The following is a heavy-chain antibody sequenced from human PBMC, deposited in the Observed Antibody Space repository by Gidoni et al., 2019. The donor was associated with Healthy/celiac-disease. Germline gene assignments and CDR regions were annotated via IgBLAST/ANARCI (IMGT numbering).Heavy chain of an antibody. CDR3: ARHPPINVGATSFDP. J-gene: IGHJ5*02. D-gene: IGHD1-26*01. V-gene: IGHV5-51*01. Sequence: EVQLVQSGAEVKKPGESLKISCKGSGYSFTSYWVGWVRQMPGKGLEWMGIIYPGDSDTRYSPSFQGQVTISADKSISTAYLQWSSLKASDTAMYYCARHPPINVGATSFDPWGQGTLVTVSS. CDR2: IYPGDSDT. CDR1: GYSFTSYW.